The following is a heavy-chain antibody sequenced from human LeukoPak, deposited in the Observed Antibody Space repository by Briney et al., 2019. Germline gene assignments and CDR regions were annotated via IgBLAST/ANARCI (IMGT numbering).Heavy chain of an antibody. CDR3: ARDTSSSFYLFVP. V-gene: IGHV1-69*05. D-gene: IGHD6-6*01. CDR2: IIPIFGTA. J-gene: IGHJ5*02. Sequence: SVKVSCKASGGTFSSYAISWVRQAPGQGLEWMGRIIPIFGTANYAQKFQGRVTITTDESTSTAYMELSSLRSEDTAVYYCARDTSSSFYLFVPWGQGTLVTVSS. CDR1: GGTFSSYA.